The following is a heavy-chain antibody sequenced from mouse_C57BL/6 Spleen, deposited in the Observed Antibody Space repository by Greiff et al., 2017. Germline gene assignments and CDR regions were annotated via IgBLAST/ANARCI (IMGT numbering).Heavy chain of an antibody. CDR1: GYTFTDYN. CDR2: INPNNGGT. Sequence: VQLQQPGAELVKPGASVKLSCKASGYTFTDYNMDWVKQSHGKSLEWIGDINPNNGGTIYNQKFKGKATLTVDKSSSTAYMELRSLTSEDTAVYYCARASYYGSSCRYYAMDYWGQGTSVTVSS. J-gene: IGHJ4*01. CDR3: ARASYYGSSCRYYAMDY. V-gene: IGHV1-18*01. D-gene: IGHD1-1*01.